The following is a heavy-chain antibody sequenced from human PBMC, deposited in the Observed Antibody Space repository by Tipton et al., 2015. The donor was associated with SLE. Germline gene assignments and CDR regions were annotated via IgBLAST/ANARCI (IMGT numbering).Heavy chain of an antibody. CDR2: IIPIFGMA. CDR1: GATSNNYA. J-gene: IGHJ3*01. Sequence: QLVQSGPEVKKPGSSVKVSCKASGATSNNYAFNWVRQAPGQGLEWMGDIIPIFGMANYAQKFQGRITMTADKSTTTVYMELISLRSEDTAVYYCATAPEGGALDVWGQGTMVTVSS. CDR3: ATAPEGGALDV. D-gene: IGHD1-14*01. V-gene: IGHV1-69*17.